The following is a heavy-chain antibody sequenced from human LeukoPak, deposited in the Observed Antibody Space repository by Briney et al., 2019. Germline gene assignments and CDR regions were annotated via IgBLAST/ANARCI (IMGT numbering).Heavy chain of an antibody. CDR1: GGSISSYY. J-gene: IGHJ4*02. D-gene: IGHD6-19*01. CDR2: IYYSGST. V-gene: IGHV4-59*01. CDR3: ARTGYGSGWYFDY. Sequence: SETLSLTCTVSGGSISSYYWSWIRQPPGKGLEWIGYIYYSGSTNYNPSLKSRVTISVDTSKNQFSLKLSSVTAADTAVYYCARTGYGSGWYFDYWGQGTLVTVSS.